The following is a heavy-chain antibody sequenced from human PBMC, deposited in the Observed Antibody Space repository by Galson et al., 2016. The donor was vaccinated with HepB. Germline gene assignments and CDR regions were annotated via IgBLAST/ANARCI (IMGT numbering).Heavy chain of an antibody. J-gene: IGHJ6*02. CDR3: ARVGPPPEGYPSHWGGMDV. V-gene: IGHV3-7*03. D-gene: IGHD3-16*01. Sequence: SLRLSCAASGFTSSSYWMSWVRHPPGKGLEWVAMINQDGSENYYVDSVKGRFTISRDNAKNSLFLQMNSLRAEDTAIYYCARVGPPPEGYPSHWGGMDVWGQGTTVTVSS. CDR2: INQDGSEN. CDR1: GFTSSSYW.